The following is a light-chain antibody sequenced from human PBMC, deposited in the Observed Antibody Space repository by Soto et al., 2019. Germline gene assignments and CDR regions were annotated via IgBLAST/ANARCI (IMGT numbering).Light chain of an antibody. J-gene: IGKJ3*01. CDR3: QHYDNLPPFT. CDR2: GAS. CDR1: QDIRKY. V-gene: IGKV1-33*01. Sequence: DIHMTQSPSSLSASVGDRVTITCQASQDIRKYLNWYQQKPGRAPRLLIYGASNLETGVPSRFSGSGYGTDFTFTISSLQPEDIATYYCQHYDNLPPFTIGPGTKVAIK.